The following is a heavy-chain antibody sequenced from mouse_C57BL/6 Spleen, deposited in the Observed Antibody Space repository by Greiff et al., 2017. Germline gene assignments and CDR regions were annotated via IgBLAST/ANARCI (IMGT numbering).Heavy chain of an antibody. J-gene: IGHJ4*01. D-gene: IGHD2-3*01. CDR3: ARKVYEVAMDY. Sequence: QVQLKQSGPGLVQPSQSLSITCTVSGFSLTSYGVHWVRQSPGKGLEWLGVIWSGGSTDYNAAFISRLSINKDNSNSQVFFKMSSLQADDTAIYYFARKVYEVAMDYWGQGTSVTVSS. CDR2: IWSGGST. CDR1: GFSLTSYG. V-gene: IGHV2-2*01.